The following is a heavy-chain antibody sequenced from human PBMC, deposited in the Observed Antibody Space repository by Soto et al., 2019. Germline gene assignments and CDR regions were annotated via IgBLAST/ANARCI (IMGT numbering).Heavy chain of an antibody. CDR3: TKLSYCISTSCYTGGYYYYGMDV. CDR1: GFTFSNAW. D-gene: IGHD2-2*02. V-gene: IGHV3-15*07. J-gene: IGHJ6*02. CDR2: IKGKTDGGTT. Sequence: GGSLRLSCAASGFTFSNAWMNWVRQAPGKGLEWVGRIKGKTDGGTTDYAAPVKGRFTISRDDSKNTLYLQMNSLKTEDTVVYYCTKLSYCISTSCYTGGYYYYGMDVWGQGTTVTVSS.